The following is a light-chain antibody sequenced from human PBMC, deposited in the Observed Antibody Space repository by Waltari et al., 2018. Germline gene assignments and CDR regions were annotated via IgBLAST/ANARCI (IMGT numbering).Light chain of an antibody. CDR1: KVEDKY. Sequence: SYELTQPPSVSVSPGQTVSITCSCDKVEDKYTCWYQQKPGQSPVLVIYQDNKRPSGIPERFSGSNSGNTATLTISGTQAVDEADYYCQAWDSSIEVFGGGTKLTVL. CDR3: QAWDSSIEV. CDR2: QDN. J-gene: IGLJ2*01. V-gene: IGLV3-1*01.